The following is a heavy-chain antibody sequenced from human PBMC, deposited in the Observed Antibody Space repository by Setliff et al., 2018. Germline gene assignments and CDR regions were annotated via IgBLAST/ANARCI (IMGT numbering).Heavy chain of an antibody. V-gene: IGHV3-11*04. CDR3: GSGLKHDYPDY. CDR2: IRYVVGVT. J-gene: IGHJ4*01. Sequence: GGSLRLSCEASGISFSDHFMSCIRQAPGKGLEWVSFIRYVVGVTYYGDSVKGRFTISRDNARRAVYLQMNSLGVDDTAIYYCGSGLKHDYPDYWGQETLVTVSS. CDR1: GISFSDHF.